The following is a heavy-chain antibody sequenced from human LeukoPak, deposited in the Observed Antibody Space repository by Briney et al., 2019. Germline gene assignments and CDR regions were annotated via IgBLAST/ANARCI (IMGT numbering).Heavy chain of an antibody. CDR2: ISSCSSYI. D-gene: IGHD6-13*01. CDR3: ARDWGDRSSWYRGSFDY. V-gene: IGHV3-21*01. CDR1: GFTLNSYS. Sequence: GGPLRLPCAPCGFTLNSYSMHWVRQAPRRGREWVSSISSCSSYILHGHSVKGRFNLSRENAKHPVYPQVNSLRAGDTAVYYCARDWGDRSSWYRGSFDYWGQGTLVTVSS. J-gene: IGHJ4*02.